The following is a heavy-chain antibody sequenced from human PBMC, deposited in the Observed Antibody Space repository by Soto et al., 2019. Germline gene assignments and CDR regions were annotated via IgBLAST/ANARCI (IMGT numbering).Heavy chain of an antibody. Sequence: SETLSLTCTVSGDSIISSRYYWGWVRQPPGKGLEWIGSIYHRGSTYYSPSLKSRVTISVDTSKNQFSLKLSSVTAADTAVYYCAKDIGIAARPDYYYYGMDVWGQGTTVTVSS. CDR1: GDSIISSRYY. D-gene: IGHD6-6*01. V-gene: IGHV4-39*02. CDR2: IYHRGST. J-gene: IGHJ6*02. CDR3: AKDIGIAARPDYYYYGMDV.